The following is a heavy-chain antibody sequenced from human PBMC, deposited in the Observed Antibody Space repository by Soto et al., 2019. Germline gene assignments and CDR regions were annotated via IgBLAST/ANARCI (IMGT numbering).Heavy chain of an antibody. V-gene: IGHV1-2*02. Sequence: QVQLVQSGAEVKKPGASVKVSCMASGYTFTDYYMLWVRQAPGQGLEWMGWINPKSGGTNYAQKFQARVTMTRDTSFRTAYMELSRLRFDDTAVYYCARVSPFGSSSGWFDPWGQGTLVTVSS. J-gene: IGHJ5*02. CDR1: GYTFTDYY. CDR2: INPKSGGT. CDR3: ARVSPFGSSSGWFDP. D-gene: IGHD6-6*01.